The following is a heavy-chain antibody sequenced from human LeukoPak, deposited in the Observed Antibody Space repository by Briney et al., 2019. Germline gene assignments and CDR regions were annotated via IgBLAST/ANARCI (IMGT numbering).Heavy chain of an antibody. J-gene: IGHJ4*02. CDR3: ARVVGYCSGVSCDY. CDR2: ISYDGSNK. CDR1: GFTFSNYA. D-gene: IGHD2-15*01. Sequence: GGSLRLSCAASGFTFSNYAMHWVRQAPGKGLEWVAVISYDGSNKYYADSVKGRFTISRDNSKNTLYLQMNSLRAEDTAVYYCARVVGYCSGVSCDYWGQGTLVTVS. V-gene: IGHV3-30-3*01.